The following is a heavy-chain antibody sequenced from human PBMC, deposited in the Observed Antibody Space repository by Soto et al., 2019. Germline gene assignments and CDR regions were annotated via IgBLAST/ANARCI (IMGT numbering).Heavy chain of an antibody. J-gene: IGHJ4*02. CDR2: IYYSGTT. D-gene: IGHD6-13*01. Sequence: SETLSLTCTVSGGSIKVGGYYWGWIRQPPGKGLEWVATIYYSGTTYYNPSLKSRLTISLDTSRNQFSLDLTSVTAADTAFYYCAKRSSWYIGYYDYWGQGTLVTVSS. CDR1: GGSIKVGGYY. CDR3: AKRSSWYIGYYDY. V-gene: IGHV4-39*01.